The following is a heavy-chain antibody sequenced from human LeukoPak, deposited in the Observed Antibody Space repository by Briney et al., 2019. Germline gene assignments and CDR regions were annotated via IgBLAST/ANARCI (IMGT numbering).Heavy chain of an antibody. J-gene: IGHJ5*02. CDR2: INHSGST. V-gene: IGHV4-34*01. D-gene: IGHD3-3*01. Sequence: SETLSLTCAVYGGSFSGYYWSWIRQPPGKGPEWSGEINHSGSTNYNPSPKSRVTISVDTSKNQFSLKLSSVTAADTAVYYCARRKRYYDFWSGYSFDPWGQGTLVTVSS. CDR3: ARRKRYYDFWSGYSFDP. CDR1: GGSFSGYY.